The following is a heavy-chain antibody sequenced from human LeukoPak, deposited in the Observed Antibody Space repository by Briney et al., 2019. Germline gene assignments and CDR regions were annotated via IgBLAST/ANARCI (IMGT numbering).Heavy chain of an antibody. CDR1: GFTFSSYW. Sequence: GGSLRLSCAASGFTFSSYWMSWVCQAPGKGLEWVANIKQDGSEKYYVDSVKGRFTISRDNAKNSLYLQMNSLRAEDTAVYYCARGIWFGYNWFDPWGQGTLVTVSS. CDR3: ARGIWFGYNWFDP. V-gene: IGHV3-7*03. CDR2: IKQDGSEK. J-gene: IGHJ5*02. D-gene: IGHD3-10*01.